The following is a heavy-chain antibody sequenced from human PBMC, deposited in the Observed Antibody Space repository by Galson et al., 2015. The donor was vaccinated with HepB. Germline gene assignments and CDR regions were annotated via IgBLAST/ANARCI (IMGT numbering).Heavy chain of an antibody. V-gene: IGHV3-11*04. Sequence: SLRLSCAASGFTFSDYYMSWIRQAPGKGLEWVSYISSSGSTIYYADSVKGRFTISRDNAKNSLYLQMNSLRAEDTAVYYCARDRRIAVAGTKGWFDPWGQGTLVTVSS. D-gene: IGHD6-19*01. CDR3: ARDRRIAVAGTKGWFDP. CDR2: ISSSGSTI. J-gene: IGHJ5*02. CDR1: GFTFSDYY.